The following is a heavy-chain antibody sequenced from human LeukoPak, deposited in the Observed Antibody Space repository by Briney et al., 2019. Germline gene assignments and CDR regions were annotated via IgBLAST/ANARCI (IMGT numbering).Heavy chain of an antibody. CDR2: IYYSGST. CDR1: GGSISSYY. D-gene: IGHD3-22*01. CDR3: AILGDSSGYYPLFAFDI. J-gene: IGHJ3*02. V-gene: IGHV4-59*12. Sequence: SETLSLTCTVSGGSISSYYWSWIRQPPGKGLEWIGYIYYSGSTNYNPSLKSRVTISVDKSKNQFSLKLSSVTAADTAVYYCAILGDSSGYYPLFAFDIWGQGTMVTVSS.